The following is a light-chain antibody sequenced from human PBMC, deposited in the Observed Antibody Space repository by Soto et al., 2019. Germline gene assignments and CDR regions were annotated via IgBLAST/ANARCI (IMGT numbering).Light chain of an antibody. J-gene: IGKJ4*01. CDR1: QSISSW. CDR2: KAS. V-gene: IGKV1-5*03. Sequence: DSQMTQYPSTLSASIGDRVTITCRAGQSISSWLAWYQQKPGKAPKLLISKASTLPSGVPPRFSGSGSGTEFALTISSLQPDDFASYYGQQYESYPMTFGGGTKVEIK. CDR3: QQYESYPMT.